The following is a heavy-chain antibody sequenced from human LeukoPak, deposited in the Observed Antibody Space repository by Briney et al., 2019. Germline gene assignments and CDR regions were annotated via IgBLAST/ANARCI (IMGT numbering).Heavy chain of an antibody. CDR3: ARGYSSTFQH. Sequence: SETLSLTCTVSGGSISSYYWSWIRRLPGKGLEWIGYIYYSGSTNYNPSLKSRVTISVDTSKNQFSLKLSSVTAADTAVYYCARGYSSTFQHWGQGTLVTVSS. J-gene: IGHJ1*01. CDR1: GGSISSYY. CDR2: IYYSGST. D-gene: IGHD6-19*01. V-gene: IGHV4-59*01.